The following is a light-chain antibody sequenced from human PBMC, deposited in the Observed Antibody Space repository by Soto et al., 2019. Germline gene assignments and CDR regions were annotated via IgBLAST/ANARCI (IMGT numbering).Light chain of an antibody. CDR1: SSDVGGYNY. V-gene: IGLV2-14*01. Sequence: QSALTQPASVSGSPGQSITISCTGTSSDVGGYNYVSWYQQHPGKAPKLMIYEVSNRPSGVSNRFSGSKSGNTASLTISGLQTEDEADYYCCSYAGRYTRVFGGGTQLTVL. J-gene: IGLJ3*02. CDR2: EVS. CDR3: CSYAGRYTRV.